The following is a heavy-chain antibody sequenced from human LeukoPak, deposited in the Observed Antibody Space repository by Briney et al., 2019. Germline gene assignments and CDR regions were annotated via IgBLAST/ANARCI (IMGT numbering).Heavy chain of an antibody. D-gene: IGHD4-23*01. CDR3: ARLRLRWDPFDC. CDR2: IYPGDSDT. Sequence: GESLKISCQGSGYSFTSYWIGWVRQTPGKGLEWMGIIYPGDSDTRYSPSFQGQVTISADKSITAYLQWSSLKASDTAMYYCARLRLRWDPFDCWGQGTLVTVSS. V-gene: IGHV5-51*01. J-gene: IGHJ4*02. CDR1: GYSFTSYW.